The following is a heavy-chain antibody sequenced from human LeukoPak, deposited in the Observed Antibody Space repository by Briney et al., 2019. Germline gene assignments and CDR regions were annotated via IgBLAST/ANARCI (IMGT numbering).Heavy chain of an antibody. J-gene: IGHJ3*02. CDR1: GYTFTSYY. V-gene: IGHV1-46*01. CDR2: INPSGGST. D-gene: IGHD3-3*01. Sequence: ASVNVSCKASGYTFTSYYMHWVRQAPGQGLEWMGIINPSGGSTSYAQKFQGRVTMTRDTSTSTVYMELSSLRSEDTAVYYCASSVLGDDAFDIWGQGAMVTVSS. CDR3: ASSVLGDDAFDI.